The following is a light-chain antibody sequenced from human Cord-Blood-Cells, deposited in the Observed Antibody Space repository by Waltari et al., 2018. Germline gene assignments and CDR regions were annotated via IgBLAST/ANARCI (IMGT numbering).Light chain of an antibody. Sequence: QSALTQPASVSGSPGQSITISCTGTSSDVGGYNYVSWYQQHPGKAPRLMIYDVSTRPSGVSNRFSCSKSGNTACLTISGLQAEDEADYYCSSYTSSSTYVFGTGTKVTVL. J-gene: IGLJ1*01. CDR2: DVS. CDR1: SSDVGGYNY. CDR3: SSYTSSSTYV. V-gene: IGLV2-14*01.